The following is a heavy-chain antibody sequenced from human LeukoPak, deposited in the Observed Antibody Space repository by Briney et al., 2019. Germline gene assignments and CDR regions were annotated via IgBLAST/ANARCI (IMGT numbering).Heavy chain of an antibody. CDR1: GGSISGPY. J-gene: IGHJ6*03. V-gene: IGHV4-59*11. CDR2: VYYSGST. Sequence: PSETLSLTCTVSGGSISGPYWSWVRQPPGKGPEWIGDVYYSGSTHQNPSLKSRVTISVDTSKNQFSLKLRSVTAADTAVYYCARVMGDLASLYHMDVWGKGTTVTVSS. CDR3: ARVMGDLASLYHMDV. D-gene: IGHD3-16*01.